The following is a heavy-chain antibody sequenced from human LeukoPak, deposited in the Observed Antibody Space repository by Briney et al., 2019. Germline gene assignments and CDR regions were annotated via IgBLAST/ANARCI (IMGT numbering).Heavy chain of an antibody. CDR2: ISSTSRTI. J-gene: IGHJ6*03. V-gene: IGHV3-48*01. CDR1: GFTFSSYG. CDR3: ARDPLRWLQNNYYYYYMDV. Sequence: GGSLRLSCAASGFTFSSYGMNWVRQAPGKGLEWVSYISSTSRTIYDADSVKGRFTISRDNAKNSLYLQMNSLRGEDTAVYYCARDPLRWLQNNYYYYYMDVWGKGTTVTVSS. D-gene: IGHD5-24*01.